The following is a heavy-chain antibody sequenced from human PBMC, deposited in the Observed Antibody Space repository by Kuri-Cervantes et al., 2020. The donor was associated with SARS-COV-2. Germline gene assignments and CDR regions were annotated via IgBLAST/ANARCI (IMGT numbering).Heavy chain of an antibody. Sequence: SCAASGFTVSGNYMSWVHQAPGKGLEWVSVIYSGGSTYYADSVKGRFTISRDNSKNTLYLQMNSLRAEDTAVYYCARSIIAVAGFGGRDYWGQGTLVTVSS. CDR3: ARSIIAVAGFGGRDY. J-gene: IGHJ4*02. CDR2: IYSGGST. V-gene: IGHV3-53*01. D-gene: IGHD6-19*01. CDR1: GFTVSGNY.